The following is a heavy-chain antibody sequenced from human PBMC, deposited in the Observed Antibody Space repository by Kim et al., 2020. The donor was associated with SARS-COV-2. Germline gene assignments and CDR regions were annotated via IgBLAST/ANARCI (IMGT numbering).Heavy chain of an antibody. J-gene: IGHJ4*02. CDR1: GFTFSSYG. V-gene: IGHV3-23*01. Sequence: GGSLRLSCAASGFTFSSYGMSWVRQAPGKGLEWVSSISGSGSATYYADSVRGRFTISRDNSMDTTYLQMISLRVEDTAIYHCAALGEGGYWGQGTLVTVS. CDR2: ISGSGSAT. CDR3: AALGEGGY. D-gene: IGHD3-16*01.